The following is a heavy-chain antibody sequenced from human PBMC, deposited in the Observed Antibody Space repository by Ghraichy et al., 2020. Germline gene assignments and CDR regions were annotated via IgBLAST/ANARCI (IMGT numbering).Heavy chain of an antibody. J-gene: IGHJ6*02. V-gene: IGHV3-48*02. Sequence: GGSLRLSCVGSGFTFSSYSLNWVRQSPGKGLEWVSYITSSSRTKSYADSVRGRFTISRDNAQNSLYLQMNSLRDEDTAVYYCARGSKVVRFFYYDGMDVWGQGTPVTVSS. CDR1: GFTFSSYS. D-gene: IGHD4-23*01. CDR3: ARGSKVVRFFYYDGMDV. CDR2: ITSSSRTK.